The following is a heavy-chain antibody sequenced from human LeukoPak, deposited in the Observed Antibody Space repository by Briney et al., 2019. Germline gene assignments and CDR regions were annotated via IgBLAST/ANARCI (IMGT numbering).Heavy chain of an antibody. CDR1: GFTFSDYY. CDR3: ARDSRVATRGENLDY. V-gene: IGHV3-11*01. J-gene: IGHJ4*02. CDR2: ISSSGSTI. D-gene: IGHD5-24*01. Sequence: GGSLRLSCAASGFTFSDYYMSCIRQAPGKGLEWVSYISSSGSTIYYADSVKRRFTISRHNAKNSLYLQMNSLRAEDTAVYYCARDSRVATRGENLDYWGQGTLVTVSS.